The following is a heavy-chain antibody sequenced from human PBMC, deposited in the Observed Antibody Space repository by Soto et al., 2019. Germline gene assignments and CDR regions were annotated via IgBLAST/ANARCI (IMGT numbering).Heavy chain of an antibody. V-gene: IGHV4-39*01. CDR1: GGSISSSSYY. CDR2: IYYSGST. Sequence: PSETLSLTCTVSGGSISSSSYYWGWIRQPPGKGLEWIGSIYYSGSTYYNPSLKSRVTISVDTSKNQFSLKLSSVTAADTAVYYCARTTVLRYFDWWGYYYYGMDVWGQGTTVTVSS. CDR3: ARTTVLRYFDWWGYYYYGMDV. D-gene: IGHD3-9*01. J-gene: IGHJ6*02.